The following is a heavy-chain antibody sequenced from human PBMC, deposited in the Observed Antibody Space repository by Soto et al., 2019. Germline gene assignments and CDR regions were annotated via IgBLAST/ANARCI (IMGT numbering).Heavy chain of an antibody. V-gene: IGHV3-30-3*01. Sequence: PGGSLRLSCAASGFTFSSYAMHWVRQAPGKGLEWVAVISSDGSNKYYADSVKGRFTISTDNSTNTLYLQMNSLRAEDTAVYYCARELTHIVVVPAASLSYYYYGMDVWGQGTTVTVSS. CDR1: GFTFSSYA. J-gene: IGHJ6*02. D-gene: IGHD2-2*01. CDR2: ISSDGSNK. CDR3: ARELTHIVVVPAASLSYYYYGMDV.